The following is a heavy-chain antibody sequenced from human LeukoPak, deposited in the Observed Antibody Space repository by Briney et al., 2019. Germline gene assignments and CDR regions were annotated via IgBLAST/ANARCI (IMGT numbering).Heavy chain of an antibody. J-gene: IGHJ4*02. CDR1: GYTFTNYG. CDR2: ISAYNGNT. D-gene: IGHD6-19*01. CDR3: VRDSQWLVAQHFDY. V-gene: IGHV1-18*01. Sequence: GASVKVSCKASGYTFTNYGISWVRQAPGQGLEWLGWISAYNGNTNYAQKAQGRVTMTIDTTTSTAYMEVRSLRSDDTAVYYCVRDSQWLVAQHFDYWGQGTLVTVSS.